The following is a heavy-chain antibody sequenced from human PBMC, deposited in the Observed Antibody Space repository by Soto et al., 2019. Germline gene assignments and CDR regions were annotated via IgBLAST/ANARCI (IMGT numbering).Heavy chain of an antibody. D-gene: IGHD1-7*01. CDR2: IYYSGST. V-gene: IGHV4-31*03. J-gene: IGHJ4*02. CDR1: GGPVSNAGYF. Sequence: SETLSLTCTVSGGPVSNAGYFWNWIRQHPGKGLEWIGYIYYSGSTYYNPSLKSRLTISVDTSKNQFSLRLSSVTAADTAVYYCARDSSPITGTTIFDYWGQGTLVTVSS. CDR3: ARDSSPITGTTIFDY.